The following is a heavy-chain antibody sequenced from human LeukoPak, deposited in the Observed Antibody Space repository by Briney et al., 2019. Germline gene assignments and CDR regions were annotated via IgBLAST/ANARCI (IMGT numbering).Heavy chain of an antibody. CDR3: AKDVGKWESLHFFDY. Sequence: GGSLRLSCLTSGFTLSTNAMSWVRQAPGKGLEWISGISGSGTSTYYADFVKGRFTISRDDSRNTLYLQMNSLRGDDTAVYYCAKDVGKWESLHFFDYWGQGTLVTVSS. CDR1: GFTLSTNA. V-gene: IGHV3-23*01. CDR2: ISGSGTST. J-gene: IGHJ4*02. D-gene: IGHD1-26*01.